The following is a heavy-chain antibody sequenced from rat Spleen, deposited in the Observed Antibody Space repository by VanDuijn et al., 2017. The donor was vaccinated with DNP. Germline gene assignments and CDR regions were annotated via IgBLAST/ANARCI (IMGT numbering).Heavy chain of an antibody. J-gene: IGHJ2*01. Sequence: EVQLVESGGGLVQPGNSLKLSCAGSGFIFSDYAMAWVRQAPKKGLEWVATISSDGSGTHYRDSVKGRFTISRDNAKSTLYLQMDSLRSEDTATYYCARPDYWGQGIMVTVSS. V-gene: IGHV5-7*01. CDR2: ISSDGSGT. CDR3: ARPDY. CDR1: GFIFSDYA.